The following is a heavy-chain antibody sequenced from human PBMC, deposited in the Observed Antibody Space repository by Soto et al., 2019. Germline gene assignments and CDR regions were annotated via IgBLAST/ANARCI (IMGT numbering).Heavy chain of an antibody. CDR1: GYTFTRYV. J-gene: IGHJ2*01. Sequence: ASVKVSCKASGYTFTRYVISWGRQDPGQGLEWMGWISAYNGNTNYAQKLQGRVTMTTDTSTSTAYMELRSLRSDDTAVYYCARDSIAEAGTVSSNWYFDLWGRGTLVTVS. D-gene: IGHD6-13*01. V-gene: IGHV1-18*01. CDR2: ISAYNGNT. CDR3: ARDSIAEAGTVSSNWYFDL.